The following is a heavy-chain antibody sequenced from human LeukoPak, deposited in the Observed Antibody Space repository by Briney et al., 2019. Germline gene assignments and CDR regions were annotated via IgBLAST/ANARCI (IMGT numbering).Heavy chain of an antibody. CDR1: GFTFSSYP. CDR3: AKVPFDWLLYYFDY. D-gene: IGHD3-9*01. CDR2: ISGSGGST. J-gene: IGHJ4*02. Sequence: PGVSLRLSCAASGFTFSSYPISWGPQAPGKGLEWVSAISGSGGSTYYADSVKGRLTISRDNSKNTLYLQMNSLRAEDTAVYYCAKVPFDWLLYYFDYWGQGTLVTVSS. V-gene: IGHV3-23*01.